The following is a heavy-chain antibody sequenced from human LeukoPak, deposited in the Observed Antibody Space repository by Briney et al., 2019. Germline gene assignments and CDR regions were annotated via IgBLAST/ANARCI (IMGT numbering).Heavy chain of an antibody. CDR1: GGSISSGNYY. CDR3: AKYLSRGFYFDY. V-gene: IGHV4-39*01. J-gene: IGHJ4*02. Sequence: SETLSLTCTVSGGSISSGNYYWAWLRQPPGKGLEWIATINYSGSTYFNPSLKSQVTISVDTSKNQFSLKLTSVTAADTAVFYCAKYLSRGFYFDYWGQGTLVTVSS. CDR2: INYSGST. D-gene: IGHD2/OR15-2a*01.